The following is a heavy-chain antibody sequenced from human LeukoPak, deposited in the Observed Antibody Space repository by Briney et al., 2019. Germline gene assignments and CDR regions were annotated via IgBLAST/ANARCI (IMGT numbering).Heavy chain of an antibody. CDR3: ARDFPVTTVTTPHYAFDI. CDR2: ISYDGSNK. D-gene: IGHD4-17*01. Sequence: GGSLRLSCAASGFTFSSYAMHWVRQAPGKGLEWVAVISYDGSNKYYADSVKGRFTISRDNSKNTLYLQMNSLRAEDTAVYYCARDFPVTTVTTPHYAFDIWGQGTMVTVSS. J-gene: IGHJ3*02. CDR1: GFTFSSYA. V-gene: IGHV3-30*04.